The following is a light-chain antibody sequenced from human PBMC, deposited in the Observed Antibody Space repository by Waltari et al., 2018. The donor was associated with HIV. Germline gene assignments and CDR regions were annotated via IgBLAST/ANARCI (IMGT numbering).Light chain of an antibody. Sequence: SYELTQPPTVSVSPGQTASITCSGDKVGDKYACWYQQKPGQSPVLVIYQDSKRPSGIPERFSGSNSGNTATLTISGTQAMDEADYYCQAWDSSSWVFGTGTKVTVL. CDR3: QAWDSSSWV. CDR2: QDS. J-gene: IGLJ1*01. V-gene: IGLV3-1*01. CDR1: KVGDKY.